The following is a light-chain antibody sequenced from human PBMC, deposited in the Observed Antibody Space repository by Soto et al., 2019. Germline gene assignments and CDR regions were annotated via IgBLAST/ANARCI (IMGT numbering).Light chain of an antibody. CDR3: QKYNSYSWK. J-gene: IGKJ1*01. CDR2: DAS. V-gene: IGKV1-5*01. Sequence: DIQMTRSPSTLSASVVYIVTITCRASQTITRWMAWYQQKPGKAPKLLIYDASTLESGVPSRFSGSRSGTEFTLTISSLQPDDFATYYCQKYNSYSWKCGQGTTGGIK. CDR1: QTITRW.